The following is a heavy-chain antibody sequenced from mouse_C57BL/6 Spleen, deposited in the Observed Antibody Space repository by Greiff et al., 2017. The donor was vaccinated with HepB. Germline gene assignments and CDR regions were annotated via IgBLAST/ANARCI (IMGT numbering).Heavy chain of an antibody. CDR2: ISSGGSYT. CDR1: GFTFSSYG. D-gene: IGHD1-1*01. Sequence: EVMLVESGGDLVKPGGSLKLSCAASGFTFSSYGMSWVRQTPDKRLEWVATISSGGSYTYYPDSVKGRFTISRDNAKNTLYLQMSSLKSEDTAMYYCARQDYYGSSGYFDYWGQGTTLTVSS. CDR3: ARQDYYGSSGYFDY. V-gene: IGHV5-6*01. J-gene: IGHJ2*01.